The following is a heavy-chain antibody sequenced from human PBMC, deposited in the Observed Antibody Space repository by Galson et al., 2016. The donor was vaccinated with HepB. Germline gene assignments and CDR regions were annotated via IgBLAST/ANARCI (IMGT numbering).Heavy chain of an antibody. D-gene: IGHD6-25*01. CDR3: AAEGASGYALDY. V-gene: IGHV6-1*01. Sequence: CAISGDSVSSNSAAWNWIRQSPSRGLEWLGRTYYRSKWYNDYAESVKSRITINPDTSKNQFSLQLHSVTPDDTAFYYCAAEGASGYALDYWGQGTLVTVSS. CDR2: TYYRSKWYN. J-gene: IGHJ4*02. CDR1: GDSVSSNSAA.